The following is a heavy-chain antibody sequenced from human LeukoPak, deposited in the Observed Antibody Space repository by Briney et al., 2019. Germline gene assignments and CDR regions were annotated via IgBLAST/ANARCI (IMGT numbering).Heavy chain of an antibody. D-gene: IGHD4-23*01. CDR1: GYTFTSYD. J-gene: IGHJ4*02. CDR2: MNPNSGNT. CDR3: ATELRWKEY. V-gene: IGHV1-8*01. Sequence: ASVKVSCKASGYTFTSYDINWVRQATGQGLEWLGWMNPNSGNTGYAQKFQGRVTMTNDTSIDTAYMELSSLRSEDTAVYYCATELRWKEYWGQGTLVTVSS.